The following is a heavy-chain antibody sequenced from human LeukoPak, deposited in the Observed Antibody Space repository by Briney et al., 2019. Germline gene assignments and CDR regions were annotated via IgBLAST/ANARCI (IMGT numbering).Heavy chain of an antibody. CDR1: GGSISSGDYY. D-gene: IGHD2-2*03. CDR3: ARGGGYCSSTSCYPRGWFDP. Sequence: SQTLSLTCTVSGGSISSGDYYWSWIRQPPGKGLEWIGYIYYSGSTYYDPSLKSRVTISVDTSKNQFSLKLSSVTAADTAVYYCARGGGYCSSTSCYPRGWFDPWGQGTLVTVSS. V-gene: IGHV4-30-4*08. J-gene: IGHJ5*02. CDR2: IYYSGST.